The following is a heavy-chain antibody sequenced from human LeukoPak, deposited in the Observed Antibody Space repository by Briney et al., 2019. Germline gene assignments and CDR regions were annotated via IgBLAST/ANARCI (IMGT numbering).Heavy chain of an antibody. Sequence: ALVKVSCKASGYTFTSYGISWVRQAPGQGLEWMGWISAYNGNTNYAQKLQGRVTMTTDTSTSTAYMELRSLRSDDTAVYYCARVTPYYYYYYMDVWGKGTTVTVSS. CDR3: ARVTPYYYYYYMDV. J-gene: IGHJ6*03. CDR2: ISAYNGNT. V-gene: IGHV1-18*01. CDR1: GYTFTSYG.